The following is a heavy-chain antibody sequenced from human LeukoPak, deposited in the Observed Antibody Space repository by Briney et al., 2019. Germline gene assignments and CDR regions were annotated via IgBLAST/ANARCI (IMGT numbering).Heavy chain of an antibody. CDR3: AKDMRPSGWFNFDY. CDR1: GFIFDDYA. J-gene: IGHJ4*02. Sequence: GRSLRLSCAASGFIFDDYAMHWVRQAPGKGLEWVSGISWNSGSIGYADSVKGRFTISRDNAKNSLYLQMNSLRAEDTALYYCAKDMRPSGWFNFDYWGQGTLVTVSS. V-gene: IGHV3-9*01. D-gene: IGHD6-19*01. CDR2: ISWNSGSI.